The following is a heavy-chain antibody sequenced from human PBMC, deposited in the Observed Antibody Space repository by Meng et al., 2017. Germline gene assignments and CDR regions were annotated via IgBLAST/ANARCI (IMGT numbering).Heavy chain of an antibody. V-gene: IGHV1-69*01. Sequence: GDGGKKPGSWVKVSCKASGGTFSSYATGWVRQAPGQGLEWMGGIIPIFGTANYAQKFQGRVTITADESTSTAYMELSSLRSEDTAVYYCARHYYYDSSGYYSTWYFDLWGRGTLVTVSS. J-gene: IGHJ2*01. CDR1: GGTFSSYA. D-gene: IGHD3-22*01. CDR2: IIPIFGTA. CDR3: ARHYYYDSSGYYSTWYFDL.